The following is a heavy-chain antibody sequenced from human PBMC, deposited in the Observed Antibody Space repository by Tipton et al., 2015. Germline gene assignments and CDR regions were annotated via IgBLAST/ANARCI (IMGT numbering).Heavy chain of an antibody. CDR1: GVSVNSYY. Sequence: LRLSCTVSGVSVNSYYWGWIRQPPGKGPEWIGSTYYTGATYYNPSLQSRVTVSLDTSKNQFSLSLSSVTAADTAVYYCARHLNYGGNCHWDYWGQGALVTVSS. J-gene: IGHJ4*02. CDR3: ARHLNYGGNCHWDY. CDR2: TYYTGAT. V-gene: IGHV4-39*01. D-gene: IGHD4-23*01.